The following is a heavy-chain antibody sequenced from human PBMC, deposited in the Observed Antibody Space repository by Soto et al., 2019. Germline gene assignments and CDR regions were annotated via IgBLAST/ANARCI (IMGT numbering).Heavy chain of an antibody. Sequence: VQLLDSGGGLVQPGGSLRLSCAASGFTFSNYAMTWVRQGPGKGLEWVSGISGSDGRSYYADSVKGRFTISRDNSKSTLYLQMNSLRAEDTAVYYCAKAYFVWSSEQPYYFDYWGQGTLVTVSS. V-gene: IGHV3-23*01. CDR1: GFTFSNYA. J-gene: IGHJ4*02. CDR3: AKAYFVWSSEQPYYFDY. D-gene: IGHD3-16*01. CDR2: ISGSDGRS.